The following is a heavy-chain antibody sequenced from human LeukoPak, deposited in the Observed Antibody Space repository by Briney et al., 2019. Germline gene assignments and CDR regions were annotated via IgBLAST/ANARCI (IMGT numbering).Heavy chain of an antibody. D-gene: IGHD6-19*01. Sequence: SETLSLTSTVSVGSISSSDYYWDWIRQPPGKGLEWIGSGYYSGNTYYSPSLKSRVTISVDTSKNQFSLKLSSVTAADTALYYCARQPSDYTSGWHFDYWGQGTLVTVSS. CDR2: GYYSGNT. J-gene: IGHJ4*02. V-gene: IGHV4-39*01. CDR1: VGSISSSDYY. CDR3: ARQPSDYTSGWHFDY.